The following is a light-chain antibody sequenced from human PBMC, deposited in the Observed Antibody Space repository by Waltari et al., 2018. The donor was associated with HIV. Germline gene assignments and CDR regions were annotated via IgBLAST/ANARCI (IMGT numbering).Light chain of an antibody. Sequence: SELTQEPAVSVALGQTVSITCQGDSLRTYYASWYLQKPGQAPVLVISPIHNRPSGIPDRFSGSSSGNTASLTITGAQAEDEGYYYCNSRDRAGHHVVFGGGTKLTVL. CDR3: NSRDRAGHHVV. CDR2: PIH. J-gene: IGLJ3*02. V-gene: IGLV3-19*01. CDR1: SLRTYY.